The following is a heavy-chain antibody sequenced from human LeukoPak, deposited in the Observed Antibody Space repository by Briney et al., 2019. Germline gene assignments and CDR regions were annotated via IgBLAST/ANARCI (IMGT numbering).Heavy chain of an antibody. J-gene: IGHJ3*02. CDR2: IYSGGST. V-gene: IGHV3-53*01. D-gene: IGHD3-22*01. CDR1: GFTVSSNY. Sequence: GRSLRLSCAASGFTVSSNYMSWVRQAPGKGLEWVSVIYSGGSTYYADSVKGRFTISRDNSKNTLYLQMNSLRAEDTAVYCCARDGYYYDSSGYPGAFDIWGQGTMVTVSS. CDR3: ARDGYYYDSSGYPGAFDI.